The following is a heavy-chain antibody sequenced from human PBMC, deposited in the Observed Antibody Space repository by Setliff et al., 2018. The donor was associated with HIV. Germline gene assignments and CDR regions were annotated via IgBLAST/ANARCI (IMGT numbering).Heavy chain of an antibody. CDR2: ISHSGST. CDR3: ARRTYSPGPFWYFDI. V-gene: IGHV4-4*02. J-gene: IGHJ2*01. Sequence: PSETLSLTCAVSGGSIRTGDWWSWVRQSPGKGLEWIGEISHSGSTNYNPSLRSRVTISVDTSSNQFSLRLSSLTAADTAVYYCARRTYSPGPFWYFDIWGRGTLVTVSS. D-gene: IGHD5-18*01. CDR1: GGSIRTGDW.